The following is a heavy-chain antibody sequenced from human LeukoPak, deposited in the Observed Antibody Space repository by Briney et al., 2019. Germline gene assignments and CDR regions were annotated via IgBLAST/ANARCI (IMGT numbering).Heavy chain of an antibody. J-gene: IGHJ3*02. D-gene: IGHD1-26*01. V-gene: IGHV4-39*07. CDR2: IYYSGST. CDR1: GGSISSSSYY. CDR3: AQTHSGSYSAFDI. Sequence: KTSETLSLTCTVSGGSISSSSYYWGWIRQPPGKGLEWIGSIYYSGSTYYNPSLKSRVTISVDTSKNQFSLKLSSVTAADTAVYYCAQTHSGSYSAFDIWGHGTMVTVSS.